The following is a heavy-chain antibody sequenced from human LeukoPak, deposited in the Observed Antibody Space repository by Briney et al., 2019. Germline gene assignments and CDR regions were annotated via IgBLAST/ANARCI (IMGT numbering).Heavy chain of an antibody. J-gene: IGHJ4*02. CDR1: GFNFNYFA. V-gene: IGHV3-23*01. CDR3: SRIKYGGNSRYHFDY. Sequence: GGSLRFSCSASGFNFNYFAMSWIRQAPGKRLEWVSTIGDSGSGGSYADSVRGRFTISRDNSKNIVYLQMHSLRVDDSAVYYCSRIKYGGNSRYHFDYWGQGTLATVSS. CDR2: IGDSGSGG. D-gene: IGHD4-23*01.